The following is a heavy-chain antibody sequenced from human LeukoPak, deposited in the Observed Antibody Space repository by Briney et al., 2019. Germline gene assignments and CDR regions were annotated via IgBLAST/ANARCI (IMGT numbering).Heavy chain of an antibody. CDR1: GFTFSSYA. J-gene: IGHJ6*02. CDR2: ISGSGGST. CDR3: AKILGNLKVMVRGVRDTYYYYGMDV. D-gene: IGHD3-10*01. Sequence: VGSLCPSCAASGFTFSSYAMSWVRQAPGKGLEWVSAISGSGGSTYYADSVKGRFTISRDNSKKTLYLQMNSLRAEDTAVYYCAKILGNLKVMVRGVRDTYYYYGMDVWGRGTWVTVSS. V-gene: IGHV3-23*01.